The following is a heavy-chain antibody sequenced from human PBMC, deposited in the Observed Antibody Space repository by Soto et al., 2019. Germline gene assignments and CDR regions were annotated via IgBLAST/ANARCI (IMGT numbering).Heavy chain of an antibody. D-gene: IGHD6-19*01. V-gene: IGHV3-30*18. J-gene: IGHJ4*02. Sequence: VQLVESGGGVVQPGRSLRLSCAASGFTFSDYAMHWGRQAPGKGLEWVAVVSHDGRNTHYADSVKGRFTISRDSSKNTVSLEMTSLRAEDTAVYYFAKGGRQWLVTSDFNYWGQGALVTVSS. CDR3: AKGGRQWLVTSDFNY. CDR2: VSHDGRNT. CDR1: GFTFSDYA.